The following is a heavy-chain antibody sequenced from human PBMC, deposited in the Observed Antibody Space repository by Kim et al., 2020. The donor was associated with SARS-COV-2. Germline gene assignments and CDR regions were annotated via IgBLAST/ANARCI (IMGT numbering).Heavy chain of an antibody. V-gene: IGHV3-23*01. D-gene: IGHD6-19*01. CDR1: GFTFSSYA. CDR3: ALSLAVAGTFDY. J-gene: IGHJ4*02. CDR2: ISGSGGST. Sequence: GGSMRLSCAASGFTFSSYAMSWVRQDQGKGMEWDSAISGSGGSTYYADSVKGRFTIYRDNSKNTLYLKMNSMRAEDTAVYYCALSLAVAGTFDYWGKGTL.